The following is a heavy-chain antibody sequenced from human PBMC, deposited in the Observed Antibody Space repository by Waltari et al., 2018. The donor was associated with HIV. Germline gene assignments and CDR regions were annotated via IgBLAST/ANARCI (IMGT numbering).Heavy chain of an antibody. J-gene: IGHJ6*02. V-gene: IGHV1-8*01. CDR2: INPKTGDT. CDR3: TRSLALRIAAPGADI. Sequence: QVQLVQSGAALKRPGASVRLSCATSGYTFSNYDITWVRQAPGQGLEWRGWINPKTGDTGFLDGSQGRITMTRNISSGTAYMDLTRLTKEDTATYYCTRSLALRIAAPGADIWGQGTSLIVSS. D-gene: IGHD6-13*01. CDR1: GYTFSNYD.